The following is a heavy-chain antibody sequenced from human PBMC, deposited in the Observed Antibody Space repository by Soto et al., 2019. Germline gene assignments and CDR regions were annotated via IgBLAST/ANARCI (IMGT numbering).Heavy chain of an antibody. CDR3: AKDMVFVVVPAAMVFDY. J-gene: IGHJ4*02. CDR2: ISGSGGST. V-gene: IGHV3-23*01. Sequence: GGSLRLSCAASGFTFSSYAMSWVRQAPGKGLEWVSAISGSGGSTYYADSVKGRFTISRDNSKNTLYLQMNSLRAEDTAVYFCAKDMVFVVVPAAMVFDYWGPGTLVTVSS. CDR1: GFTFSSYA. D-gene: IGHD2-2*01.